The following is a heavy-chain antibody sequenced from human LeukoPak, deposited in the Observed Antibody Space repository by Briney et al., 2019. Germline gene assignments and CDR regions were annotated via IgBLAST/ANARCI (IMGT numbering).Heavy chain of an antibody. D-gene: IGHD3-3*01. Sequence: GRSLRLSCAASGFTFSDYAMHWVRQGPGKGLEWVAVISDEGHQEYYGDSVKGRFTISRDNPKNTLYLQMNSLRDDDTAVYYCARVFLERLTSGYFDNWGQGTLVTVSP. J-gene: IGHJ4*02. CDR2: ISDEGHQE. CDR1: GFTFSDYA. V-gene: IGHV3-30-3*01. CDR3: ARVFLERLTSGYFDN.